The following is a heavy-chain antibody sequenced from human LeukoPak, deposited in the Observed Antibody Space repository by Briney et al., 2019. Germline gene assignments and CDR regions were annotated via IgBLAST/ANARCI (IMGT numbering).Heavy chain of an antibody. V-gene: IGHV3-21*01. Sequence: GGSLRLSCSASGFIFNTFGMNWVRQAPGKGLEWVSSITSSTTYTYYADSVKGRFTISRDNAKNSLLLQMNSLRAEDTAVYYCVRCTFVLHKRCSAFDVWGQGTMVTVPA. J-gene: IGHJ3*01. CDR1: GFIFNTFG. D-gene: IGHD1-1*01. CDR3: VRCTFVLHKRCSAFDV. CDR2: ITSSTTYT.